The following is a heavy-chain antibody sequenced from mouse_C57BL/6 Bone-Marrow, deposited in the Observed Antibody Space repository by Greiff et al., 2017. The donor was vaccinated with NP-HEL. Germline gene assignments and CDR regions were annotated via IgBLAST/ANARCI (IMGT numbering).Heavy chain of an antibody. Sequence: EVKLVESGGGLVKPGGSLKLSCAASGFTFSDYGMHWVRQAPEKGLEWVACISSGSSTIYYADTVKGRFTISSDNAKNTLFLQMTSLRSEDTAMYYCARDYYFDYWGQGTTLTVSS. J-gene: IGHJ2*01. CDR1: GFTFSDYG. CDR2: ISSGSSTI. V-gene: IGHV5-17*01. CDR3: ARDYYFDY.